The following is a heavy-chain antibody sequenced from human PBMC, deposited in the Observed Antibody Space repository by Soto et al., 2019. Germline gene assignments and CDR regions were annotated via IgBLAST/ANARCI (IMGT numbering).Heavy chain of an antibody. D-gene: IGHD2-21*01. Sequence: ASVKVSCKASGYTFTSYGISWVRQAPGQGLEWMGWISAYNGNTNYAQKLQGRVTMTTDTSTRTAYMELRSLRPEDTAVYYCAKSLLFVDHAYMDVWGKGTTVTVSS. CDR1: GYTFTSYG. J-gene: IGHJ6*03. CDR2: ISAYNGNT. CDR3: AKSLLFVDHAYMDV. V-gene: IGHV1-18*01.